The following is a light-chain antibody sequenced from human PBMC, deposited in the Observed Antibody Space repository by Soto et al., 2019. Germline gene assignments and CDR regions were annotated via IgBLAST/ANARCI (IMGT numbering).Light chain of an antibody. CDR1: STDFENYNL. J-gene: IGLJ2*01. CDR3: SSYPGSSARVV. Sequence: QSALTQTASVSGSPGQSITISCTSSSTDFENYNLVSWYQHCPDKAPKLIIYEGTKRPSEISDRFSGSESDTTASLIIAGLQPEDEADYYCSSYPGSSARVVFGGGTKLTVL. V-gene: IGLV2-23*01. CDR2: EGT.